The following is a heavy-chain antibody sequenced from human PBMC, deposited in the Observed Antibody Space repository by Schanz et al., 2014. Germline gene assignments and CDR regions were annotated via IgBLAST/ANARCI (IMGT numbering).Heavy chain of an antibody. Sequence: VQLLESGGGLVQPGGSLKLSCSASGFTFRNYALSWVRQAPGKGLAWVSAISGSGGSTYYADSVKGRFSISRDKSKNTVYLQMDSLREEDTAVYYCARALYGDASITDYWGQGTLVTVSS. J-gene: IGHJ4*02. D-gene: IGHD2-21*01. CDR3: ARALYGDASITDY. V-gene: IGHV3-23*01. CDR1: GFTFRNYA. CDR2: ISGSGGST.